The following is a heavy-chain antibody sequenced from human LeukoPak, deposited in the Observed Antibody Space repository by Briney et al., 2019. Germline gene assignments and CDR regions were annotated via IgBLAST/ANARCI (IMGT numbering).Heavy chain of an antibody. Sequence: GGSLRLSCAASGFIVSSVYMNWVRQAPGKGLEWVSVIYTDGGTYYADSVKGRFTISRDISRNTVHLQMNSLRAGDTAVYYCARDPHGYNSYFDYWGQGTLVTVSS. CDR3: ARDPHGYNSYFDY. CDR1: GFIVSSVY. V-gene: IGHV3-53*01. CDR2: IYTDGGT. D-gene: IGHD5-24*01. J-gene: IGHJ4*02.